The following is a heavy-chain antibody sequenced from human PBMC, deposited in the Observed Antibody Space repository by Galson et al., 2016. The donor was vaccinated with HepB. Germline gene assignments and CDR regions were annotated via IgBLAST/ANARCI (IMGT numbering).Heavy chain of an antibody. CDR1: GFTFSSHW. D-gene: IGHD1-26*01. CDR2: IKEDGSQK. J-gene: IGHJ3*02. CDR3: ARAGGVANGYALDI. V-gene: IGHV3-7*04. Sequence: SLRLSCAASGFTFSSHWMTWIRQAPGQGLEWVAKIKEDGSQKYYVDSVQGQFTISRDNAKNSLYLQMNSLRAEDTAVYYCARAGGVANGYALDIWGQGTMVSVSS.